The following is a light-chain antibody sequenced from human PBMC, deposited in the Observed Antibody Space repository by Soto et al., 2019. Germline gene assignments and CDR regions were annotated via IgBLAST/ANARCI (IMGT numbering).Light chain of an antibody. CDR2: WAS. Sequence: DIVMTQSPDSLAVSLGERATINCKSSQSVLYSSNNKNYLAWYQQKPGQPPKLLIYWASTRESGVPDRFSGSGSGTDFTLTIGSLQAEDVALYYCQQYYTTLVTFGGGTKVEIK. CDR1: QSVLYSSNNKNY. J-gene: IGKJ4*01. CDR3: QQYYTTLVT. V-gene: IGKV4-1*01.